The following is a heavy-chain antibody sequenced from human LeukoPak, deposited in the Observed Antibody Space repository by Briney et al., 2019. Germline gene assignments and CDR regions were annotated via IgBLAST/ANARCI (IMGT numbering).Heavy chain of an antibody. CDR1: GFTFSSYS. D-gene: IGHD1-26*01. CDR2: ISSSSSYI. J-gene: IGHJ4*02. Sequence: GGSLRLSCAASGFTFSSYSMNWVRQAPGKGLEWVSSISSSSSYIYYADSVKGRFTISRDNAKNSLYLQMNSLRAEDTAVYYCARSSGNYLYFDYWGQGTQVTVSS. CDR3: ARSSGNYLYFDY. V-gene: IGHV3-21*01.